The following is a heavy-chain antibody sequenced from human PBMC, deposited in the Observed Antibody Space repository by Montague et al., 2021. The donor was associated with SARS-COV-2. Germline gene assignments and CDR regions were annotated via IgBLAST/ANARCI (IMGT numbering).Heavy chain of an antibody. CDR3: ARFGYESVGHYSISPD. D-gene: IGHD3-22*01. J-gene: IGHJ1*01. CDR1: GASVRSGNSY. CDR2: ISYSGST. V-gene: IGHV4-61*01. Sequence: SETLPLTCTVSGASVRSGNSYWNWIRQPPGKGLEWIGYISYSGSTNYSPSLKSRVTISVDTSKNQLTLKLISATAADTAVYYCARFGYESVGHYSISPDWGQGTLVTVSS.